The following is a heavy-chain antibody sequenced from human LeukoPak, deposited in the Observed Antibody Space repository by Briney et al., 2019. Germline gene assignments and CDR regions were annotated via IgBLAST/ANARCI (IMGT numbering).Heavy chain of an antibody. CDR3: ATGGLGYSPHY. CDR1: GFTFSSYS. J-gene: IGHJ4*02. Sequence: GGSLRLSCAASGFTFSSYSMNWVRQAPGKGLEWVSSISSSSSYIYYADSVKGRFTISRDNAKNSLYLQMNSLRSEDTAVYYCATGGLGYSPHYWGQGTLVTVSS. D-gene: IGHD5-18*01. V-gene: IGHV3-21*04. CDR2: ISSSSSYI.